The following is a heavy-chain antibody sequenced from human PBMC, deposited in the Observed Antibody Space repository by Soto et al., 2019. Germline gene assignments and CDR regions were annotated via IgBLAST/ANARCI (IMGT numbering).Heavy chain of an antibody. Sequence: QVQLVQSGAEVKKPGSSVKVSCKASGGTFSSYAISWVRQAPGQGLEWMGGIIPIFGTANYAQKFQGRVTITVDKSTSTAYMELSSLRSEDTVVYYCARVPCSGGSCYREGYHWETHELYYGMDAWGQGTTVTVSS. CDR2: IIPIFGTA. J-gene: IGHJ6*02. CDR3: ARVPCSGGSCYREGYHWETHELYYGMDA. D-gene: IGHD2-15*01. V-gene: IGHV1-69*06. CDR1: GGTFSSYA.